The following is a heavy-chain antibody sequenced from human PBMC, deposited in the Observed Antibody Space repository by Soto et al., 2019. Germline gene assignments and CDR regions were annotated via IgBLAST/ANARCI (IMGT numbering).Heavy chain of an antibody. CDR2: ISSSGGTT. CDR1: GFNFNNYA. J-gene: IGHJ4*02. CDR3: AKSYSSNWYDYFDY. V-gene: IGHV3-23*01. Sequence: GGSLRLSCATSGFNFNNYAMSWVRQAPGERLEWVSFISSSGGTTYYADSVKGRFTISRDNSRNTVFLQMNTLGAEDTAIYYCAKSYSSNWYDYFDYWGQGTLVTVSS. D-gene: IGHD6-13*01.